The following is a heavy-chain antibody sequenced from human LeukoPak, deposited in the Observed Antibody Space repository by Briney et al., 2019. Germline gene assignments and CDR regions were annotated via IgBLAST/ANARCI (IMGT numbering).Heavy chain of an antibody. CDR1: GFTFSNYA. Sequence: PGGSLRLSCAASGFTFSNYAMSWVRQAPGKGLEWVSAISGSGGSTYYADSVKGRFTISRDNTNNILYLQMNSLRAEDTAVYYLAKMALTMIVVPYYMDDWGKGTTVTVSS. J-gene: IGHJ6*03. CDR3: AKMALTMIVVPYYMDD. D-gene: IGHD3-22*01. CDR2: ISGSGGST. V-gene: IGHV3-23*01.